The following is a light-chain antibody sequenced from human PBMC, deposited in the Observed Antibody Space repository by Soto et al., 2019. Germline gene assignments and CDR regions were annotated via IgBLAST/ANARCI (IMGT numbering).Light chain of an antibody. V-gene: IGLV2-18*02. J-gene: IGLJ1*01. CDR1: STDFVSYNR. CDR2: EAS. CDR3: SSYAGSNNYV. Sequence: QSALAQPPSVSGSPGQSVTISCTGTSTDFVSYNRVSWCQQPPGTAPKLIIYEASNRPSGVPDRFSGSKSGNTASLTISGLQAADEADYYCSSYAGSNNYVFGTGTKVTVL.